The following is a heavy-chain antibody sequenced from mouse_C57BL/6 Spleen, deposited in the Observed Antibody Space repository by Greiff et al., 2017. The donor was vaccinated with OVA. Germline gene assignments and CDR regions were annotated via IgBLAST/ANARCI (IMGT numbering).Heavy chain of an antibody. CDR3: ARAGGNYAMDD. Sequence: QVQLQQPGAELVKPGASVKLSCKASGYTFTSYWMHWVKQRPGQGLEWIGMIHPNSGSTNYNEKFKSKATLTVDKSSSTAYMQLSSLTSEDSAVYYCARAGGNYAMDDWGQGTSVTVSS. CDR2: IHPNSGST. CDR1: GYTFTSYW. J-gene: IGHJ4*01. V-gene: IGHV1-64*01.